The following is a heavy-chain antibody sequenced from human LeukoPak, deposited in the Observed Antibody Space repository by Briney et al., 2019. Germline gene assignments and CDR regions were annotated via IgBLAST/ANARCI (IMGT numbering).Heavy chain of an antibody. CDR2: INPSGGST. Sequence: ASVKVSCKASGYTFTSYYMHWVRQAPGQGLEWMGIINPSGGSTSYAQKFQGRVTMTRDTSTSTVYMELNSLRAEDAAFYYCAKTGFSMSYDFWSGRQIYFDSWGQGTLVTVSS. CDR3: AKTGFSMSYDFWSGRQIYFDS. J-gene: IGHJ4*02. V-gene: IGHV1-46*01. CDR1: GYTFTSYY. D-gene: IGHD3-3*01.